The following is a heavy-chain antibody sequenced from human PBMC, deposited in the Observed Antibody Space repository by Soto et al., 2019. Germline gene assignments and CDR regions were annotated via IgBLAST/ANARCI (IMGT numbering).Heavy chain of an antibody. D-gene: IGHD3-3*01. V-gene: IGHV3-9*01. J-gene: IGHJ4*02. CDR1: GFTFDDYA. CDR2: ISWNSGTI. CDR3: AKDYDFWSGCFDY. Sequence: EVQLVESGGGLVQPGRSLRLSCAASGFTFDDYAMHWVRPAPGKGLEWVSGISWNSGTIGYAASVRGRFTISRDNAKNSLSLQMNSLRAEDTALYYCAKDYDFWSGCFDYWGQGTLVTVSS.